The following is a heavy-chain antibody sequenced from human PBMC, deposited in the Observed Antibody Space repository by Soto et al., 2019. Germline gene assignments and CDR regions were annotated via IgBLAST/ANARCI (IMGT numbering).Heavy chain of an antibody. V-gene: IGHV4-59*08. J-gene: IGHJ6*02. D-gene: IGHD6-25*01. Sequence: SETLSLTCNVSGGSSSSYFWSWIRQPPGKPLEWIAYIYYSGSTNYHPSLKSRVTISVDTSKNQFSLKLSSVTAADTAVYYCARHSSGYYYYGLDVWGQGTTVTV. CDR2: IYYSGST. CDR3: ARHSSGYYYYGLDV. CDR1: GGSSSSYF.